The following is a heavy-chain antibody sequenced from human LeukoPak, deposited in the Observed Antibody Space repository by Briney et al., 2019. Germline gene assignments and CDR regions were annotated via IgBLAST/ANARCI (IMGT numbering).Heavy chain of an antibody. J-gene: IGHJ3*01. V-gene: IGHV4-59*02. CDR1: GGSVTSDS. D-gene: IGHD2-15*01. CDR3: ARASVESGGAFDV. Sequence: SETLSLTCTVSGGSVTSDSWTWIRQAPGKGLEWIGYVYSGGSDGMPFYNPSLQSRISTSQDTSKNEFYLNLTSVTAADTAIYYCARASVESGGAFDVWGQGTLVTVSS. CDR2: VYSGGSDGMP.